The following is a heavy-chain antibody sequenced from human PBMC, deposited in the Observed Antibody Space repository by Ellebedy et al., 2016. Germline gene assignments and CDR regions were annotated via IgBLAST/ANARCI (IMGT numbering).Heavy chain of an antibody. CDR3: AREGVYSSSQLENYGSDV. CDR1: GYTFTSYG. D-gene: IGHD6-13*01. CDR2: ISAYNGNT. Sequence: ASVKVSCKASGYTFTSYGISWVRQAPGQGLEWMGWISAYNGNTNYAQKLQGRVTMTTDTSTSTAYMELRSLTSDDTAVYFCAREGVYSSSQLENYGSDVWGQGTTVTVSS. V-gene: IGHV1-18*04. J-gene: IGHJ6*02.